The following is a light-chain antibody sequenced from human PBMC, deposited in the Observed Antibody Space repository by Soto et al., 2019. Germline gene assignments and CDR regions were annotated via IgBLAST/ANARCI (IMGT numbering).Light chain of an antibody. V-gene: IGLV1-44*01. J-gene: IGLJ1*01. Sequence: QSVLTQPPSASGTPGQRVTISCSGSSSNIGSNTVNWYQQLPGTAPKLLIYSNNQRPSGVPDRFSGSKSGTSASLAISGLQSEDEADYYCAASDDIFNGYVFGTGTKSAVL. CDR2: SNN. CDR3: AASDDIFNGYV. CDR1: SSNIGSNT.